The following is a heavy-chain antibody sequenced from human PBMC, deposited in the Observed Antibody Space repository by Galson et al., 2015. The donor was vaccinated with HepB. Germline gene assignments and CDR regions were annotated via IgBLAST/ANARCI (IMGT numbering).Heavy chain of an antibody. CDR2: IIPILGTA. CDR3: ARGAHYDSTGYYYAY. D-gene: IGHD3-22*01. Sequence: SVKVSCKASGGTFSNYAISWVRQAPGQGLEWMGGIIPILGTANYAQKFQGRVTITADESTRTAYMEVSSLRSEDTAVYYCARGAHYDSTGYYYAYWGQGTLVTVPS. J-gene: IGHJ4*02. CDR1: GGTFSNYA. V-gene: IGHV1-69*13.